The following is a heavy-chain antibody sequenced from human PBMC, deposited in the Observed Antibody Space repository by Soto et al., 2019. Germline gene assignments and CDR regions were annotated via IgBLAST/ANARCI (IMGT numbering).Heavy chain of an antibody. D-gene: IGHD2-15*01. V-gene: IGHV1-69*02. J-gene: IGHJ4*02. Sequence: QVQLVQSGAEVKKPGSSVKVSCKASGGTFSSYTISWVRQAPGQGLEWMGRIIPILGIANYAQKFQGRVTITXXKXTXXAYMELSSLRSEDTAVYYCARAYCSGGSCYSDFDYWGQGTLVTVSS. CDR3: ARAYCSGGSCYSDFDY. CDR2: IIPILGIA. CDR1: GGTFSSYT.